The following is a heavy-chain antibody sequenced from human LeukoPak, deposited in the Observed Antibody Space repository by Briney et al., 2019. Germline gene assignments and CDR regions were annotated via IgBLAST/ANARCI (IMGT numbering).Heavy chain of an antibody. J-gene: IGHJ5*02. Sequence: SETLSLTCTVSGASTTSDYWSWIRQPPGKGLEWIGYVHYSGSTNYNPSLKSRVTISVDTSKNQFSLKLSSVTAADTAVYYCARDRYYYDSSGYGWFDPWGQGTLVTVSS. D-gene: IGHD3-22*01. CDR2: VHYSGST. V-gene: IGHV4-59*01. CDR1: GASTTSDY. CDR3: ARDRYYYDSSGYGWFDP.